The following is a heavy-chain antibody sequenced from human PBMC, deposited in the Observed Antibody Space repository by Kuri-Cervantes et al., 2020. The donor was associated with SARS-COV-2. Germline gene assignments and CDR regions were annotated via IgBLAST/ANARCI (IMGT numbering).Heavy chain of an antibody. D-gene: IGHD3-3*01. V-gene: IGHV1-18*01. Sequence: ASVKVSCKASGYTFTSYGISWVRQAPGQGLNWMGWISAYNGNTNYAQKFQGRVTMTRNTSISTAYMELSSLRSEDTAVYYCARGHKRIFFWSGQQYYFDYWGQGTLVTVSS. CDR2: ISAYNGNT. CDR3: ARGHKRIFFWSGQQYYFDY. J-gene: IGHJ4*02. CDR1: GYTFTSYG.